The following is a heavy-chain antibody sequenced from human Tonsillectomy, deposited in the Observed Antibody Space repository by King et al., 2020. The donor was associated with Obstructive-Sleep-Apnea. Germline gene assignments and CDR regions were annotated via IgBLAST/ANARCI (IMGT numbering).Heavy chain of an antibody. CDR3: AKEPGNYDILTGIDN. D-gene: IGHD3-9*01. Sequence: QLVQSGGGLVQPGGSLRLSCTASGFTFSSNAMSWVRQAPGKGLEWVSGISGTGGSTYYADSVKGRFSISRDNSKNTLYLQMNSLRGEDTAVYYCAKEPGNYDILTGIDNWGQGTLVTVSS. CDR2: ISGTGGST. CDR1: GFTFSSNA. V-gene: IGHV3-23*04. J-gene: IGHJ4*02.